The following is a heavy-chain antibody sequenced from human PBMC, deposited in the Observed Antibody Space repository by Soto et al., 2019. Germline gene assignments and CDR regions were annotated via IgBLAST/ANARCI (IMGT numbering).Heavy chain of an antibody. J-gene: IGHJ4*02. D-gene: IGHD4-17*01. CDR1: GFTFSSYT. Sequence: GGSLRLSCAASGFTFSSYTMNWVRQAPGKGLEWVSGINSGGRTYYADSVKGRFTISRDDSKNTLYLQIISLKAEDTAVYYCAKDLRPDGVWDFDYWGQGTLVTVSS. CDR2: INSGGRT. V-gene: IGHV3-23*01. CDR3: AKDLRPDGVWDFDY.